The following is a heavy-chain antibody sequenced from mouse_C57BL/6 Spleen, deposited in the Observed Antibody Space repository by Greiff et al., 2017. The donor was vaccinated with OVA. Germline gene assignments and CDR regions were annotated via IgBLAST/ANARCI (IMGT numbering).Heavy chain of an antibody. V-gene: IGHV1-15*01. CDR1: GYTFTDYE. D-gene: IGHD1-1*01. J-gene: IGHJ2*01. CDR2: IDPETGGT. Sequence: QVQLKQSGAELVRPGASVTLSCKASGYTFTDYEMHWVKQTPVHGLEWIGAIDPETGGTAYNQKFKGKAILTADKSSSTAYMELRSLTSEDSAVYSCTRPFITTVVADFDDWGQGTTLTVAS. CDR3: TRPFITTVVADFDD.